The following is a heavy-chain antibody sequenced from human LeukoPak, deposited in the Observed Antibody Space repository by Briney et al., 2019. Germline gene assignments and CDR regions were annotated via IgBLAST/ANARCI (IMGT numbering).Heavy chain of an antibody. V-gene: IGHV3-74*01. CDR1: GFTFSSYW. J-gene: IGHJ4*02. D-gene: IGHD2-2*01. Sequence: GGSLRLSCAASGFTFSSYWMHWVRQAPGKGLVWVSRINSDGSSTSYADPVKGRFTISRDNAKNTLYLQMNSLRAEDTAVYHCARASRYCSSTSCYPKYWGQGTLVTVSS. CDR2: INSDGSST. CDR3: ARASRYCSSTSCYPKY.